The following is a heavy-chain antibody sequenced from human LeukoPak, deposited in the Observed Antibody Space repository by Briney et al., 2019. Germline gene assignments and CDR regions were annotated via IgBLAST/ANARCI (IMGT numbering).Heavy chain of an antibody. CDR3: ARGPYYGSGSYRHRGGNWFDS. CDR1: VGSLIGYF. V-gene: IGHV4-34*01. J-gene: IGHJ5*01. Sequence: SGTLSHTRVVYVGSLIGYFWSSIRQPPGRGLEWMGEINHSGSTKYNLSLKSRVTISVDTSKNQFSLKLSSVTAADTAVNYCARGPYYGSGSYRHRGGNWFDSWGQGTLVTVSS. CDR2: INHSGST. D-gene: IGHD3-10*01.